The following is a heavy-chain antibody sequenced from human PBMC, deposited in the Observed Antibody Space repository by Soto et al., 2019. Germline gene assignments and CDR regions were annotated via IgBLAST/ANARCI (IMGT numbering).Heavy chain of an antibody. CDR1: GYTFTSYG. CDR3: ARTSWVGYCISTSCRPDDY. V-gene: IGHV1-18*01. Sequence: QVQLVQSGAEVKKPGASVKVSCKASGYTFTSYGISWVRQAPGQGLEWMGWISAYNGNTNYAQKLQGRGTMTTDTSTSTAYMELRSLRSDDTAVYYCARTSWVGYCISTSCRPDDYWGQGTLVTVSS. J-gene: IGHJ4*02. CDR2: ISAYNGNT. D-gene: IGHD2-2*01.